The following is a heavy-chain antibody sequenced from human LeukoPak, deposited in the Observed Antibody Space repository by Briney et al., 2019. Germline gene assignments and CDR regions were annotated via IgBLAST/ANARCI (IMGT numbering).Heavy chain of an antibody. D-gene: IGHD6-19*01. CDR1: GYSFTNYW. CDR2: MYLGDSET. CDR3: VRHEGSISGWPFDY. Sequence: GESLKISCKGSGYSFTNYWIGWVRQMPGKGLEWMGIMYLGDSETRYSPSFRGQVTTSADKSISTVCLQWSSLKASDTAMYYCVRHEGSISGWPFDYWGQGTLVTVSS. V-gene: IGHV5-51*01. J-gene: IGHJ4*02.